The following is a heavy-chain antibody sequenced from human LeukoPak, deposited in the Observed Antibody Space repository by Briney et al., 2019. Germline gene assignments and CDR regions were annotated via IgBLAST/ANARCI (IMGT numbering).Heavy chain of an antibody. V-gene: IGHV4-59*01. CDR1: GGSISSYY. CDR3: VRAYYDYVWGSPHPGQAHLNYFDY. J-gene: IGHJ4*02. Sequence: SETLSLTCTVSGGSISSYYWSWIRQPPGKGLEWTGYIYYSGSTNYNPSLKSRVTISVDTSKNQFSLKLSSVTAADTAVYYCVRAYYDYVWGSPHPGQAHLNYFDYWGQGTLVTVSS. D-gene: IGHD3-16*01. CDR2: IYYSGST.